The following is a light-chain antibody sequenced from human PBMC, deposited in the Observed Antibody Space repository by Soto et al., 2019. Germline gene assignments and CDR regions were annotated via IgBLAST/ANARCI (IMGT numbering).Light chain of an antibody. CDR2: GAS. Sequence: EIVLTQSPGTLSLSPGERATLSCRASQSISNYLAWYQQKPGQAPRLLIYGASSRATGIPDRFSGSGSGTDFTLTISRLEPEDFALYYCQQYGGSPITFGLGTRLEIK. J-gene: IGKJ5*01. CDR3: QQYGGSPIT. CDR1: QSISNY. V-gene: IGKV3-20*01.